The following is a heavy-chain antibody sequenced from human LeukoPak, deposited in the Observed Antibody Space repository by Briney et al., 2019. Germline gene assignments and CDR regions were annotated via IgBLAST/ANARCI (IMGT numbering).Heavy chain of an antibody. CDR3: ARLRAYYYDSSGYYNFDF. CDR1: GGSLSGYY. J-gene: IGHJ4*02. D-gene: IGHD3-22*01. Sequence: PSETLSLTCAVYGGSLSGYYWSWIRQPPGKGLEWIGEINHSGSTNYNPSLKSRVTISLDTPKNQFSLRLSSVTAADTAVYYCARLRAYYYDSSGYYNFDFWGQGTLVTVSS. V-gene: IGHV4-34*01. CDR2: INHSGST.